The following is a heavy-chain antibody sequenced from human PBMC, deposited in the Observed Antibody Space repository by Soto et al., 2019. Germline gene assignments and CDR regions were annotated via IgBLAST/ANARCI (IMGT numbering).Heavy chain of an antibody. CDR1: GDSVKSAY. Sequence: QVQLQEMGPGLVKPSQTLTITCSVSGDSVKSAYWSWIRQLPGKGLEWLGNIYHTGKTFYNPSLTSRVAISIDTSQPLFSLKMRSVTAADTGVYYCARNDAYDSSFFDSWGQGTVVTVSS. CDR3: ARNDAYDSSFFDS. CDR2: IYHTGKT. V-gene: IGHV4-31*03. J-gene: IGHJ4*02. D-gene: IGHD5-12*01.